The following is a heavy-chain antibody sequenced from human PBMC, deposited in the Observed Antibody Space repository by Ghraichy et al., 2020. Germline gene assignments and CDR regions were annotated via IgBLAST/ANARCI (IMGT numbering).Heavy chain of an antibody. Sequence: GGSLRLSCLGSGFTFSTYSMNWVRQSPGKGLEWVSYITSSSRTRSYADSVQGRFTISRDNAQNSLYLQMNSLREEDTAVYYCARGSTVVRFFYYDGMDVWGQGTTVTVSS. CDR2: ITSSSRTR. CDR3: ARGSTVVRFFYYDGMDV. D-gene: IGHD4-23*01. CDR1: GFTFSTYS. V-gene: IGHV3-48*02. J-gene: IGHJ6*02.